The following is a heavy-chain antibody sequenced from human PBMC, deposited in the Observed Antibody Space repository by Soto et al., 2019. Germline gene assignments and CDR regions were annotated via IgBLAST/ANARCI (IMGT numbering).Heavy chain of an antibody. CDR1: GGSISSGGYY. J-gene: IGHJ3*02. CDR2: IYYSGST. CDR3: ARGIFWAPEGDFDI. D-gene: IGHD3-9*01. Sequence: SETLSLTCTVSGGSISSGGYYWSWIRQHPGKGLEWIGYIYYSGSTYYNPSLKSRVTIPVDTSKNQFSLKLSSVTAADTAVYYCARGIFWAPEGDFDIWGQGTMVTVSS. V-gene: IGHV4-31*03.